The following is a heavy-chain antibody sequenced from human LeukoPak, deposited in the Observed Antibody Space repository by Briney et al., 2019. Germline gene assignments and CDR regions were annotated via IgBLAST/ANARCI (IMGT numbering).Heavy chain of an antibody. CDR2: IFSGAGT. CDR1: RFTVSSDY. Sequence: GGSLRLSCAASRFTVSSDYLSWVRQAPGKGLEWVSVIFSGAGTYYADSVKGRFTISRDNSKNTLYLHMNSLSAEDTAVFYCARGSPYSGYDLRAFDIWGHGKTFTVSS. J-gene: IGHJ3*02. D-gene: IGHD5-12*01. CDR3: ARGSPYSGYDLRAFDI. V-gene: IGHV3-66*01.